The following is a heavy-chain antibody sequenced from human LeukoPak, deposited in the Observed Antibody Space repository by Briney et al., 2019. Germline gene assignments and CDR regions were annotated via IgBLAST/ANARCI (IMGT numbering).Heavy chain of an antibody. CDR3: ARGPGFHYGMDV. CDR2: INHSGST. V-gene: IGHV4-39*07. J-gene: IGHJ6*02. CDR1: GGSISSSSYY. Sequence: SETLSLTCTVSGGSISSSSYYWGWIRQPPGKGLEWIGEINHSGSTNYNPSLKSRVTISVDTSKNQFSLKLSSVTAADTAVYYCARGPGFHYGMDVWGQGTTVTVSS.